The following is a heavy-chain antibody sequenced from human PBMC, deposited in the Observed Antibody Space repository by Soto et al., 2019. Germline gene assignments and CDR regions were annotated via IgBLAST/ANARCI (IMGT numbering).Heavy chain of an antibody. V-gene: IGHV3-30-3*01. J-gene: IGHJ6*02. CDR2: ISYDGSNK. CDR3: ARKRAGYYYGMDV. CDR1: GFTFSSYA. Sequence: PGGSLRLCYAASGFTFSSYAMHWVRQAPGKGLEWVAVISYDGSNKYYADSVKGRFTISRDNSKNTLYLQMNSLRAEDTAVYYCARKRAGYYYGMDVWGQGTTVTVSS.